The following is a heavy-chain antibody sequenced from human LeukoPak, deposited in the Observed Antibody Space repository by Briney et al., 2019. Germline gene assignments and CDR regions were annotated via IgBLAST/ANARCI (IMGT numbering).Heavy chain of an antibody. D-gene: IGHD2-2*01. V-gene: IGHV1-18*04. CDR3: ARALVVVPAAMVIYYYYGMDV. CDR2: ISAYNGNT. CDR1: GYTFTSYG. Sequence: ASVKVSCKASGYTFTSYGISWVRQAPGQGLEWMGWISAYNGNTNYAQELQGRVTMTTDTSTSTAYMELRSLRSDDTAVYYCARALVVVPAAMVIYYYYGMDVWGKGTTVTVSS. J-gene: IGHJ6*04.